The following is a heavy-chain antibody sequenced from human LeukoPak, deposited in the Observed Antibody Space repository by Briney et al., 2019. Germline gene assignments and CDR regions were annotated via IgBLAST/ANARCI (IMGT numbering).Heavy chain of an antibody. D-gene: IGHD3-10*01. CDR3: ARDSSMLRGPLVIYYFDY. V-gene: IGHV3-64*01. CDR1: GFTFSSYV. J-gene: IGHJ4*02. Sequence: PGGSLRLSCAASGFTFSSYVMHWVRQAPGKGLEYVSGISGNGGSTYYANSVKGRFTISRDNSKNTLYLQMNSLRVEDTAVYYCARDSSMLRGPLVIYYFDYWGQGTLVTVSS. CDR2: ISGNGGST.